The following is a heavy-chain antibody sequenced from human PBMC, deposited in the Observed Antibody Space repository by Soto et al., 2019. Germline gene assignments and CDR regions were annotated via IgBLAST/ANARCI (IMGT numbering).Heavy chain of an antibody. CDR3: ARGGRSAGDTNWFDP. CDR1: GGSISSYY. CDR2: IYYSGST. Sequence: QVQLQESGPGLVKPSETLSLTCTVSGGSISSYYWCWIRQPPGKGLEWIGYIYYSGSTNYSPSLKGRGTISVAKAKNHFSLKRSSVTVAYTAVYYCARGGRSAGDTNWFDPWGQGTLVTVSS. J-gene: IGHJ5*02. D-gene: IGHD7-27*01. V-gene: IGHV4-59*01.